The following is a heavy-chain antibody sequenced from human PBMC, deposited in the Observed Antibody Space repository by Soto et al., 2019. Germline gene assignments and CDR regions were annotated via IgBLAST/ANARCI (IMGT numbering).Heavy chain of an antibody. CDR2: INPTDSFA. CDR1: GYSFSSYW. Sequence: EVQLVQSGAEVKKPGESLRISCEGSGYSFSSYWISWVRQMPGKGLEYMGRINPTDSFAHYSASFQGHVTISVDKSTSIVYLQWSSLKASDTAMYYCARVPTYYYYGMDVWGQGTTVIVSS. V-gene: IGHV5-10-1*03. CDR3: ARVPTYYYYGMDV. J-gene: IGHJ6*02.